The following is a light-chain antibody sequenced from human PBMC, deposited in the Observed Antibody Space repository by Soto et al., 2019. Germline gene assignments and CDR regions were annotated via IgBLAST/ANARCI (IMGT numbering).Light chain of an antibody. CDR3: QQYNSYSTWT. CDR2: AAS. J-gene: IGKJ1*01. Sequence: DIQMTQSPSTLSASVGDRVIITCRASQTISSHLNWYQQKPGKAPNLLVYAASSLQSGVPSRFSGSGSGTEFTLTISSLQPDDFATYYCQQYNSYSTWTFGQGTKVDIK. CDR1: QTISSH. V-gene: IGKV1-5*01.